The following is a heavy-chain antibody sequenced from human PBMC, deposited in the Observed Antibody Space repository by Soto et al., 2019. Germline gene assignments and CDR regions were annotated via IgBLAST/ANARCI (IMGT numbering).Heavy chain of an antibody. CDR1: GLTFSSYW. V-gene: IGHV3-7*01. J-gene: IGHJ4*02. Sequence: PGGSLRLSCAASGLTFSSYWMSWVRQAPGKGLEWVANIKQDGSEKYYVDSVKGRFTISRDNAKNSLYLQMNSLRAEDTAVYSCARDGQLVINYFDHWGQGTLVTVSS. CDR2: IKQDGSEK. CDR3: ARDGQLVINYFDH. D-gene: IGHD6-13*01.